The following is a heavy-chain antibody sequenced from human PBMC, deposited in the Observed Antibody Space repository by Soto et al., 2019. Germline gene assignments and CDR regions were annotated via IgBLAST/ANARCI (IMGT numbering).Heavy chain of an antibody. V-gene: IGHV4-31*03. CDR2: IYHSGIT. D-gene: IGHD4-4*01. Sequence: SETLSLTCSVSGGSINSGGYFWSWIRQHPGKGLECIGYIYHSGITYYNPSLKSRVTISVDTSKNEFSLQLRSVTAADTAVYFCASFRNTSPGWFDPWGQGTLVTVSS. CDR3: ASFRNTSPGWFDP. J-gene: IGHJ5*02. CDR1: GGSINSGGYF.